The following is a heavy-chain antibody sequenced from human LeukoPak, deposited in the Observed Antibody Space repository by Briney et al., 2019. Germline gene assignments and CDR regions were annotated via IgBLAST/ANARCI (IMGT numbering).Heavy chain of an antibody. J-gene: IGHJ4*02. CDR2: INPNSGGT. V-gene: IGHV1-2*02. CDR3: ARGSSARLYSGYVVTPFDY. Sequence: GASVKVSCKASGYTFTGYYMHWVRQAPGQGLEWMGWINPNSGGTNYAQKFQGRVTMTRDTSISTAYMELSRLRSDDTAVYYCARGSSARLYSGYVVTPFDYWGQGTLVTVSS. CDR1: GYTFTGYY. D-gene: IGHD5-12*01.